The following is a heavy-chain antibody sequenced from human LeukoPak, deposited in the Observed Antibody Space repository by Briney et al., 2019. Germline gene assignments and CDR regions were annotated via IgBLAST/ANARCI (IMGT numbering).Heavy chain of an antibody. J-gene: IGHJ4*02. V-gene: IGHV4-59*08. Sequence: KPSETLSLTCTVSGGSISSYYWSWIRQPPGKGLEWIGYIYYSGSTNYNPSLKSRVAISVDTSNNHFSMKLSSVTAADTAVYYCASTYRSSPFYFDYWGQGTLVTVSS. CDR2: IYYSGST. D-gene: IGHD6-13*01. CDR1: GGSISSYY. CDR3: ASTYRSSPFYFDY.